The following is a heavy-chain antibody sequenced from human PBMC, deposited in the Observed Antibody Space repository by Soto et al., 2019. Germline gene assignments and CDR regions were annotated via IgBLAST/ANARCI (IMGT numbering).Heavy chain of an antibody. Sequence: QITLNESGPTLVKPTQTLTLTCTFSGFSLSTRDVGVGWIRQPPGEALEWLGVVYWDDSKTYSPSLESRLTITQDPPKNQVVLRMTKMDPVDTATYYCAPCWGGVARFWGQGTLVTVSS. D-gene: IGHD3-16*01. CDR1: GFSLSTRDVG. V-gene: IGHV2-5*02. CDR2: VYWDDSK. CDR3: APCWGGVARF. J-gene: IGHJ4*02.